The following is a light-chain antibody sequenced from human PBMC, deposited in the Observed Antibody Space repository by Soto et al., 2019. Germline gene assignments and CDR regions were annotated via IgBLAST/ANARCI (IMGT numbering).Light chain of an antibody. J-gene: IGLJ2*01. V-gene: IGLV2-14*01. CDR1: SSDVGGYNY. Sequence: QSALTQPASVSGSPGQSITISCTGTSSDVGGYNYVSWYQQHPGKAPKLTIYEASNRPSGVSNRFSASKSGNTASLTISGLQAEDEADYYCSSVTSSGTLVVFGGGTKLTVL. CDR3: SSVTSSGTLVV. CDR2: EAS.